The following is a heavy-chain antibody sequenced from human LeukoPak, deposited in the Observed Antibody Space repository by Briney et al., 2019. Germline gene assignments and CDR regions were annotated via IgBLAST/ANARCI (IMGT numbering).Heavy chain of an antibody. V-gene: IGHV4-4*09. D-gene: IGHD2-21*01. J-gene: IGHJ3*02. Sequence: SETLSLTCSVSGVPIGGDYWSWIRQPPGKALEWIGYIYTTGRTNYNPSLKSRVTISVDTSKNQFSLKLNSVTAADTAVYYCAKILGSGVWYGFDIWGQGTMVTVSS. CDR1: GVPIGGDY. CDR2: IYTTGRT. CDR3: AKILGSGVWYGFDI.